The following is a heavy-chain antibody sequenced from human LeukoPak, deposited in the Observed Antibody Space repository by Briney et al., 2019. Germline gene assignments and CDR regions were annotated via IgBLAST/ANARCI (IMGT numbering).Heavy chain of an antibody. CDR1: GGTFSSYA. J-gene: IGHJ4*02. CDR3: ASTARWLQLPDY. V-gene: IGHV1-69*04. D-gene: IGHD5-24*01. Sequence: ASVKVSCKASGGTFSSYAISWVRQAPGQGLEWMGRIIPRLDIANSAQSFQGRVTITADKSTSTAYMELSSLRSDDTAVYYCASTARWLQLPDYWGQGTLVTVSS. CDR2: IIPRLDIA.